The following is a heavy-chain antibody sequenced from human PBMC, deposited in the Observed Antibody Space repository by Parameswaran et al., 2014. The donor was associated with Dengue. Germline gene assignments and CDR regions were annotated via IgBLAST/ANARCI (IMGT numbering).Heavy chain of an antibody. CDR2: INHSGST. V-gene: IGHV4-34*01. Sequence: PGKGLEWIGEINHSGSTNYNPSLKSRVTISVDTSKNQFSLKLSSVTAADTAVYFCARGQGYDFWSGYSYSNYFDPWGQGTLVTVSS. CDR3: ARGQGYDFWSGYSYSNYFDP. D-gene: IGHD3-3*01. J-gene: IGHJ5*02.